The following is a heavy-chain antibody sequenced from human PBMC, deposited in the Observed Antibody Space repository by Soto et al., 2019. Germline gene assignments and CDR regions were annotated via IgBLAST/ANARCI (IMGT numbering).Heavy chain of an antibody. CDR2: IYSSGST. Sequence: PSETLSLTCTVSGGSISSYYWSWIRQSDGEGLEWIGRIYSSGSTNYHPSLKSRVTISLDTSMNYFSLRLSSVTAADTAVYYCARGQRFSDWFDPWGQGTLVTVSS. CDR1: GGSISSYY. V-gene: IGHV4-4*07. D-gene: IGHD3-3*01. J-gene: IGHJ5*02. CDR3: ARGQRFSDWFDP.